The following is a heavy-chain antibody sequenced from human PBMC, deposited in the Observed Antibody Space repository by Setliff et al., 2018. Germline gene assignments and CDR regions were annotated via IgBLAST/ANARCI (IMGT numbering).Heavy chain of an antibody. Sequence: ASVKVSCKASGYDFTYYSLHWVRQAPGERLEWMGWINAANGNTKYSEEFQGRVFITRDTSASTAYMELSSLRPQDMAVYYCARGRCSGEACYGKGPYYLDFWGQGTLVTVSS. CDR3: ARGRCSGEACYGKGPYYLDF. J-gene: IGHJ4*02. CDR1: GYDFTYYS. CDR2: INAANGNT. V-gene: IGHV1-3*03. D-gene: IGHD2-15*01.